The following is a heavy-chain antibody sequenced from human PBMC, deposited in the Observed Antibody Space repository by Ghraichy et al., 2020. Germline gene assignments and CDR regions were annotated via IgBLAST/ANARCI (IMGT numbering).Heavy chain of an antibody. V-gene: IGHV3-23*01. CDR1: GFIFKNYA. CDR2: ISDSGDNT. CDR3: ARGLSGASGSYSFEN. D-gene: IGHD3-10*01. J-gene: IGHJ4*02. Sequence: LSLTCAASGFIFKNYAMNWVRQAPGKGLEWVSGISDSGDNTYYADSMKGRFTISRDNSKNTLYLQMNSLRAEDTAVYYCARGLSGASGSYSFENWGQGTQVTVSS.